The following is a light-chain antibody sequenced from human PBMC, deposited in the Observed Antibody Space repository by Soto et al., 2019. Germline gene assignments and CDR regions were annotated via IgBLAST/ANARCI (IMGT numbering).Light chain of an antibody. CDR3: QQYNSYSRT. CDR2: TAS. Sequence: DIQLTQSPSTLSASVGDTATVSCRASQSVSGWLAWYQQKQGEAPKILIYTASSLESGVPSRFRGSGSGTEFTLTISSLQPDDFATYYCQQYNSYSRTFGQGTKVDI. J-gene: IGKJ1*01. V-gene: IGKV1-5*03. CDR1: QSVSGW.